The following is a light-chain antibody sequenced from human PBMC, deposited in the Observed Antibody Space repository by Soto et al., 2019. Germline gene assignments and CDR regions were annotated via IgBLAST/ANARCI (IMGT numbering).Light chain of an antibody. V-gene: IGLV2-14*03. Sequence: QSVLTQPASVSGSPGQSITISCTGTSSDVGVFNYVSWYQQHPGRVPKLLIYEVTHRPSGVSDRFSGSKSGNMASLTISRLRPEDESTYFCIAYATSSTWVFGGGTKLTVL. CDR1: SSDVGVFNY. J-gene: IGLJ3*02. CDR2: EVT. CDR3: IAYATSSTWV.